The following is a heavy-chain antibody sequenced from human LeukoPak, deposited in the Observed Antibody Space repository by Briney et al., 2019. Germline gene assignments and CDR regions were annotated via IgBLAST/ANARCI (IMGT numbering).Heavy chain of an antibody. Sequence: SETLSLTCTVSGASISRSDYFWGWIRQPPGKGLEWIGSIYYSGSTYNSPSLKGRVTISVDTSKNQFSLKLNSVTAADTAVYYCARSSEYGDPFNYWGQGTLVTVSS. J-gene: IGHJ4*02. V-gene: IGHV4-39*01. D-gene: IGHD4-17*01. CDR2: IYYSGST. CDR1: GASISRSDYF. CDR3: ARSSEYGDPFNY.